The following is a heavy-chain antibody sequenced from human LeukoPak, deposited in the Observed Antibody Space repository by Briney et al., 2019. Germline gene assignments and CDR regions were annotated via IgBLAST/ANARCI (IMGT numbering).Heavy chain of an antibody. J-gene: IGHJ4*02. D-gene: IGHD2-2*01. CDR1: GASFSGYY. CDR3: ARLIGYCSSTSCYPFDY. V-gene: IGHV4-34*01. CDR2: INHGGST. Sequence: SETLSLTCAVYGASFSGYYWNWIRQPPGKGLEWIGEINHGGSTNYNPSLKSRVTISVDRSKNQFSLKLSSVTAADTAVYYCARLIGYCSSTSCYPFDYWGQGTLVTVSS.